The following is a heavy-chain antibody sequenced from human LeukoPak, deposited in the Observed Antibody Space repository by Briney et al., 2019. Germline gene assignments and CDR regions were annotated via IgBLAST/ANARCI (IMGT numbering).Heavy chain of an antibody. D-gene: IGHD3-10*01. J-gene: IGHJ4*02. CDR2: IWYDGSNK. CDR1: GFTFSSYG. Sequence: GGSLRLSCAASGFTFSSYGMHWVRQAPGKGLEWVAVIWYDGSNKYYADSVKGRFTISRDNSKNTLYLQMNSLRAEDTAVYYCARESRPGRGYFDNWGQGTLVTVSS. CDR3: ARESRPGRGYFDN. V-gene: IGHV3-33*01.